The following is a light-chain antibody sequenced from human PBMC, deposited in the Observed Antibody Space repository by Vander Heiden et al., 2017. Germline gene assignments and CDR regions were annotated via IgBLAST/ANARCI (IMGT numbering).Light chain of an antibody. J-gene: IGKJ4*01. CDR1: QSVNSY. V-gene: IGKV3-15*01. CDR2: GAS. Sequence: EIVMTQSPATLSVSPGERATLSCRASQSVNSYLAWYQQKPGQAPRLLIYGASTRATDIPARFSGSGSGTEFTLTISSLQSEDFALYYCQQYNNWPLTFGGGTKVEIK. CDR3: QQYNNWPLT.